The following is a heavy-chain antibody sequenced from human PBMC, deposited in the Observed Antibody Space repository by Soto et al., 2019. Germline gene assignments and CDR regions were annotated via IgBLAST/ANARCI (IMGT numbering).Heavy chain of an antibody. CDR1: GGSISSSNW. J-gene: IGHJ3*02. Sequence: PSETLSLTCAVSGGSISSSNWWSWVRQPPGKGLEWIGEIYHSGSTNYNPSLKSRVTISVDKSKNQFSLKLSSVTAADTAVYYCAEQGLWFWAFDIWGQGTMVTVSS. CDR3: AEQGLWFWAFDI. CDR2: IYHSGST. D-gene: IGHD5-18*01. V-gene: IGHV4-4*02.